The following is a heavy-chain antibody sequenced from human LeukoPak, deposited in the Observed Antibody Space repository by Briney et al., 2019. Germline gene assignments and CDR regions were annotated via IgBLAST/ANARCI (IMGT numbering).Heavy chain of an antibody. Sequence: GGSLRLSCVASGFAFSSYGMHWVRQAPGKGQEWVALISPDGSDNYYADSVKGRFTTSRDNSKNTLFLQMKHLRVEDTAVFYCAKDYGGVMNFWGQGTLVTVSS. D-gene: IGHD3-16*01. CDR2: ISPDGSDN. CDR3: AKDYGGVMNF. CDR1: GFAFSSYG. J-gene: IGHJ4*02. V-gene: IGHV3-30*18.